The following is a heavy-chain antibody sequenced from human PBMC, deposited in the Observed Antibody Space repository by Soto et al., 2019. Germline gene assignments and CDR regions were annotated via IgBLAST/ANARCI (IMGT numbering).Heavy chain of an antibody. CDR2: ISGSGGST. CDR1: GFTFSSYA. V-gene: IGHV3-23*01. Sequence: GGSLRLSCAASGFTFSSYAMSWVRQAPGKGLEWVSAISGSGGSTYYADSVKGRFTISRDNSKNTLYLQMNSLRAEDTAVYYCAKDIHWNRYYYYYYMDVWGKGTTVTVSS. J-gene: IGHJ6*03. CDR3: AKDIHWNRYYYYYYMDV. D-gene: IGHD1-1*01.